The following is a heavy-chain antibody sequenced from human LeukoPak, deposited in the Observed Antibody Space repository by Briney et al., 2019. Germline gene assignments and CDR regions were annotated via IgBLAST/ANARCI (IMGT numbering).Heavy chain of an antibody. D-gene: IGHD3-3*01. CDR1: GFTVGDYA. CDR3: SYEFWSGYYPSLDY. V-gene: IGHV3-49*04. CDR2: IRSKAYGGTT. J-gene: IGHJ4*02. Sequence: PGGSLRLSCTASGFTVGDYAMSWVSQALGKGLGWVGFIRSKAYGGTTEYAASVKGRFTISRDDSKSIAYLQMNSLKTEDTAVYYCSYEFWSGYYPSLDYWGQGTLVTVSS.